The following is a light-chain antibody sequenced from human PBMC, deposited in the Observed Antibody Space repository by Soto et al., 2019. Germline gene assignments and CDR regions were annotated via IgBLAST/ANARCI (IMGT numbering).Light chain of an antibody. Sequence: EIVMTQSPGTLSLSPGERATLSCRASQSVSSGYLAWYRQKPGQAPRLLIYGASTRATGIPDSFSGSGSGTDFTLTISRLEPEDFAVYYCQQYGSSPPSFGQGTRLEI. V-gene: IGKV3-20*01. J-gene: IGKJ5*01. CDR2: GAS. CDR1: QSVSSGY. CDR3: QQYGSSPPS.